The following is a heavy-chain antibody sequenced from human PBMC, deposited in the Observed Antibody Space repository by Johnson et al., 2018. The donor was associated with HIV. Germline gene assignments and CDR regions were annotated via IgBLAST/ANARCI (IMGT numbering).Heavy chain of an antibody. D-gene: IGHD6-6*01. CDR3: ANSYSSSSGNNDYAFDI. Sequence: QVQLVESGGGSVQTGGSLRLSCAASAFTFSRCGMHWVRQAPGKGLEWVSFIRYDGSNKYYADSVKGRFTISRDNSKNTRYLQMNSLRAEDTAVYYCANSYSSSSGNNDYAFDIWGQGTMVTVSS. J-gene: IGHJ3*02. V-gene: IGHV3-30*02. CDR1: AFTFSRCG. CDR2: IRYDGSNK.